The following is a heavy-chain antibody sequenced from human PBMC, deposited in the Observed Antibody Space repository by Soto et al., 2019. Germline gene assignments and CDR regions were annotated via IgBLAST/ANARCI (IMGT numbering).Heavy chain of an antibody. CDR3: ARDLKEYCSDGKRTWFAP. D-gene: IGHD2-15*01. J-gene: IGHJ5*02. CDR2: ISYSGST. V-gene: IGHV4-59*02. Sequence: SDTLPLTSNRSVAKVSTYYWTSIRPPPVKGLEWIYYISYSGSTDYNPSLKSRVTISFDASKNQISLQVRSATAADAAVYYCARDLKEYCSDGKRTWFAPWGKGTLVPVFS. CDR1: VAKVSTYY.